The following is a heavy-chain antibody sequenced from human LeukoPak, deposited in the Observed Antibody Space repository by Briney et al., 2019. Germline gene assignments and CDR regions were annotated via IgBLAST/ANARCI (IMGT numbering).Heavy chain of an antibody. CDR2: ISTSGTTT. Sequence: GGTLRLSCSPSGFTFTNFGMNWVRQAPEKGLEWVSSISTSGTTTHYLDSLNGRFTISRDNSKHKMYLQMNNLRADETCIYYCARRAGGYSHSYDYWGQGTLVTVSS. CDR1: GFTFTNFG. CDR3: ARRAGGYSHSYDY. D-gene: IGHD4-23*01. V-gene: IGHV3-23*01. J-gene: IGHJ4*02.